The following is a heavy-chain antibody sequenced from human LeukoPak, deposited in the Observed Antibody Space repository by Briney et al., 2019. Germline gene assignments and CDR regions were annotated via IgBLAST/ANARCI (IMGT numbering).Heavy chain of an antibody. D-gene: IGHD6-13*01. CDR3: ARTTEAHSWLTRYYSYYMDV. J-gene: IGHJ6*03. V-gene: IGHV4-4*07. CDR2: ISGSGTI. CDR1: GGSINSY. Sequence: NTSETLSLTCTVSGGSINSYWSWIRQPAGKGLEWIGRISGSGTITYNPALQSRLSISIDTSKNQFSLKLMSVTAADTAVYYCARTTEAHSWLTRYYSYYMDVWGKGTTVTVSS.